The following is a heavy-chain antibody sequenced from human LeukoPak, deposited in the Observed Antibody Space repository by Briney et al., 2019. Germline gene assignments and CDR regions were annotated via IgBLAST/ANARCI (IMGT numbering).Heavy chain of an antibody. Sequence: SVKVSCKASGGTFSSYAISWVRQAPGQGLEWMGGIIPIFGTANYAQKFQGRVTIAADKSTSTAYMELSSLRSEDTAVYYCARDSSTDSSSWYWFDPWGQGTLVTVSS. D-gene: IGHD6-13*01. CDR2: IIPIFGTA. V-gene: IGHV1-69*06. J-gene: IGHJ5*02. CDR1: GGTFSSYA. CDR3: ARDSSTDSSSWYWFDP.